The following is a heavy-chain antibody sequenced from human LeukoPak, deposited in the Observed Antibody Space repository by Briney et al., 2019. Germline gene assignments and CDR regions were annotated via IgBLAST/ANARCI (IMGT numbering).Heavy chain of an antibody. D-gene: IGHD2-21*02. J-gene: IGHJ4*02. Sequence: VASVKVSCKASGYTFTSYYMHWVRQAPGQGLEWMGIINPSGGSTSYAQKFQGRVTMTRDMSTSTVYMELSSLRSEDTAVYYCARTYICGGDCYEYFDYWGQGTLVTVSS. CDR2: INPSGGST. CDR1: GYTFTSYY. CDR3: ARTYICGGDCYEYFDY. V-gene: IGHV1-46*01.